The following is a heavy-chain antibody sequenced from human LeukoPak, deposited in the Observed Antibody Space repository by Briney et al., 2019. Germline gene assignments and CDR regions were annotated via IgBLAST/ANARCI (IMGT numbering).Heavy chain of an antibody. J-gene: IGHJ4*02. CDR2: IWYDGSNQ. V-gene: IGHV3-33*01. D-gene: IGHD3-22*01. Sequence: PGRSLRLSCAASGFTFSSYGMHWVRQAPGKGLEWVAIIWYDGSNQYYADSVKGRFTISRDNSKNTVYLQMNSLRAEDTAVYYCAGDIDYDTSSPDYWGQGTLVTVSS. CDR1: GFTFSSYG. CDR3: AGDIDYDTSSPDY.